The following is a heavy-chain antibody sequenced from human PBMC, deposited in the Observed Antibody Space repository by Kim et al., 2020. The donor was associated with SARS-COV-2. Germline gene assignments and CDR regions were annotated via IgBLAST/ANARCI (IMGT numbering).Heavy chain of an antibody. D-gene: IGHD6-19*01. CDR3: ARRIAVAGTGAFDI. CDR2: TYYRSKWYN. Sequence: SQTLSLTCAISGDSVSSNSAAWHWIRQSPSRGLEWLGRTYYRSKWYNDYAVSVKTRITINPDTSKNQISLQLNSVTPEDTAVYYCARRIAVAGTGAFDIWGQGTMVPVSS. J-gene: IGHJ3*02. CDR1: GDSVSSNSAA. V-gene: IGHV6-1*01.